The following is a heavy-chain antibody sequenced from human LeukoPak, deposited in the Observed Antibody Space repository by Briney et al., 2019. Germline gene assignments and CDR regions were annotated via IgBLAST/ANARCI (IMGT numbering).Heavy chain of an antibody. Sequence: GGSLRLSCAASGFTVSSNFMSWVRQAPGKGLVWVSRISTDGSSTNSADSVKGRLTISRDNAKNTLYLQMNSLRAEDTAVYYCVREYSSSSGRAFDIWGQGTMVTVSS. D-gene: IGHD6-6*01. CDR3: VREYSSSSGRAFDI. CDR2: ISTDGSST. CDR1: GFTVSSNF. V-gene: IGHV3-74*01. J-gene: IGHJ3*02.